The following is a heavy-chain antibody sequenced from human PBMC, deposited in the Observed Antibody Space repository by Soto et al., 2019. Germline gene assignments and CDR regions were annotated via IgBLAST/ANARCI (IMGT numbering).Heavy chain of an antibody. D-gene: IGHD6-6*01. CDR2: INPSGGST. J-gene: IGHJ6*02. CDR3: ARAYSSSSGPYYYYGMDV. V-gene: IGHV1-46*01. Sequence: QVQLVQSGAEVKKPGASVKVSCKASGYTFTSYYMHWVRQAPGQGLEWMGIINPSGGSTSYAQKFQVRVTMTRDTSTSTVYMELSSLRSEDTAVYYCARAYSSSSGPYYYYGMDVWGQGTTVTVSS. CDR1: GYTFTSYY.